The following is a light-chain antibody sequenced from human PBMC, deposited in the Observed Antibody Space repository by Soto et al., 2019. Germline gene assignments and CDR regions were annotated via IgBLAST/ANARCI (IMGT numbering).Light chain of an antibody. Sequence: DIVMTQSPDSLAVSLGERATINCKSSQSVLFASKNYLAWYQQKPGQAPRLLIYWASTRESGVPDRFSGSGSGTDFTLIISSLRAEDVAVYFCQQYHSPPLTFGQGTQVEIK. CDR2: WAS. CDR3: QQYHSPPLT. V-gene: IGKV4-1*01. J-gene: IGKJ1*01. CDR1: QSVLFASKNY.